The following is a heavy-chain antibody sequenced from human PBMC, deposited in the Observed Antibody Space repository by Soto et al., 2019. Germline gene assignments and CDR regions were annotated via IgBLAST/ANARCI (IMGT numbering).Heavy chain of an antibody. Sequence: GGSLRLSCAASGFTFSSSAISWVRQAPGKGLEWVSAVSANGQGIYYADTVRGRFTISRDNSKNTVFLHMDSLSAEDTAVYYCAKDRHYPRDYFHYWGQGTLVTVSS. CDR2: VSANGQGI. J-gene: IGHJ4*02. CDR1: GFTFSSSA. D-gene: IGHD3-10*01. CDR3: AKDRHYPRDYFHY. V-gene: IGHV3-23*01.